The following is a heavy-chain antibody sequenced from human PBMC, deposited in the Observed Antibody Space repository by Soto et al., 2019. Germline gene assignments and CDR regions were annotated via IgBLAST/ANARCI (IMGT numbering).Heavy chain of an antibody. CDR3: ARGGWKLFDY. D-gene: IGHD6-19*01. CDR2: IYYSGST. J-gene: IGHJ4*02. V-gene: IGHV4-59*01. CDR1: GGSISSYY. Sequence: SETLSLTCPVSGGSISSYYLSWIRQPPGKGLEWIGYIYYSGSTNYNPSLKSRVTISVDTSKNQFSLKLSSVTAADTAVYYCARGGWKLFDYWGQGTLVTVSS.